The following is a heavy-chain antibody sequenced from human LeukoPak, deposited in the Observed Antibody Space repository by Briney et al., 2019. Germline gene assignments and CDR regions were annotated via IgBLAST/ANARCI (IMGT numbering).Heavy chain of an antibody. J-gene: IGHJ4*02. CDR1: GFTFRTYA. CDR3: AKEKYYYEPFDY. V-gene: IGHV3-23*01. D-gene: IGHD3-22*01. CDR2: ISGSGGST. Sequence: GGSLRLSCAASGFTFRTYATSSARQAPGKGLEWVSAISGSGGSTYYADSVKGRFTISRDNSKNTLNLQMNSLRAEDTAVYYCAKEKYYYEPFDYWGQGTLVTVSS.